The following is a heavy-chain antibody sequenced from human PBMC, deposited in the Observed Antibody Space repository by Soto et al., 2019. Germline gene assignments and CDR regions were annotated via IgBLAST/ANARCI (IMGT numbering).Heavy chain of an antibody. D-gene: IGHD5-12*01. CDR3: ARVGLVVRGSSYYYCRDG. CDR2: IYTSGST. J-gene: IGHJ6*02. Sequence: SETLSLTCTVSGGSISSYYWSWIRQPAGKGLEWIGRIYTSGSTNYNPSLKSRVTMSVDTSKNQFSLKLSSVTAADTAVYYCARVGLVVRGSSYYYCRDGWDQGTTVAVSS. CDR1: GGSISSYY. V-gene: IGHV4-4*07.